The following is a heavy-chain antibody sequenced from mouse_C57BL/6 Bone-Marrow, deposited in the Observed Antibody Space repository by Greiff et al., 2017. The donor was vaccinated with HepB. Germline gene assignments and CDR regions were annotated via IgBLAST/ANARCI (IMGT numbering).Heavy chain of an antibody. J-gene: IGHJ2*01. CDR1: GFSFNTYA. CDR3: VSSYYYGSSSFDY. V-gene: IGHV10-1*01. Sequence: EVQLVESGGGLVQPKGSLKLSCAASGFSFNTYAMNWVRQAPGKGLEWLARIRSKSNNYATYYADSVKDRFTISRDDSESMLYLQMNNLKTEDTAMYYCVSSYYYGSSSFDYWGQGTTLTVSS. D-gene: IGHD1-1*01. CDR2: IRSKSNNYAT.